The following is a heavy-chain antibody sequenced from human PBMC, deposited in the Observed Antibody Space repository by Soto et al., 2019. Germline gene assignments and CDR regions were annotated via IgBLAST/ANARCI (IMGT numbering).Heavy chain of an antibody. CDR1: GYTFTSYG. J-gene: IGHJ2*01. CDR2: ISAYNGNT. Sequence: QVQLVQSGAEVKKPGASVKVSCKASGYTFTSYGISWVRQAPGQGLEWMGWISAYNGNTNYAQKLQGRDTMTTDTSTSTAYMELRSLRSDDTAVYYCARDIYGDYPHWYFDLWGRGTLVTVSS. D-gene: IGHD4-17*01. CDR3: ARDIYGDYPHWYFDL. V-gene: IGHV1-18*01.